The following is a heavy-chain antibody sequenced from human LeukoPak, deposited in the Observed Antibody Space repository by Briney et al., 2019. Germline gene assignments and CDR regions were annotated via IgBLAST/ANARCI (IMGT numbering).Heavy chain of an antibody. J-gene: IGHJ4*02. CDR2: INPNSGGT. CDR3: ARVEGSGSYDY. D-gene: IGHD1-26*01. Sequence: ASVKVSCKASGYTFTGYYMHWVRQAPGQGREWIGRINPNSGGTNYAQKFQGRVPMTRDTSISTAYMELSRLRSDDTAVYCCARVEGSGSYDYWGQGTLVTVSS. CDR1: GYTFTGYY. V-gene: IGHV1-2*06.